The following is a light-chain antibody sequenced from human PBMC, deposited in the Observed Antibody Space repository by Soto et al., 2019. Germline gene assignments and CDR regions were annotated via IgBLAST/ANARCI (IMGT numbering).Light chain of an antibody. CDR1: QSVSSSY. CDR3: QQYGGSPRTA. V-gene: IGKV3-20*01. Sequence: EIVLTQSPGTLSLSPGERATLSCRASQSVSSSYLAWYQQKPGQAPRLLIYGASSRATGIPDRFSGSGSGTDFTLTISRLEPEYFAVYYCQQYGGSPRTAFGQGTKLEIK. J-gene: IGKJ2*01. CDR2: GAS.